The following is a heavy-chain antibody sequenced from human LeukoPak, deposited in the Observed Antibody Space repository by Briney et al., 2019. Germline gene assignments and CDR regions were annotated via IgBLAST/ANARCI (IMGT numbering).Heavy chain of an antibody. CDR3: ARGDSTLDY. Sequence: SETLSLTCTVSGYSISSGYYWGWIRQPPGKGLEWIGSIYHSGSTYYNPSLKSRVTISVDTPKNQFSLKLSSVTAADTAVYYCARGDSTLDYWGQGTLVTVSS. CDR1: GYSISSGYY. D-gene: IGHD6-13*01. V-gene: IGHV4-38-2*02. CDR2: IYHSGST. J-gene: IGHJ4*02.